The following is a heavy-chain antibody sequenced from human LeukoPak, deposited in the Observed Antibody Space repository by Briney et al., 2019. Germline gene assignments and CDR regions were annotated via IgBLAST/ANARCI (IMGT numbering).Heavy chain of an antibody. CDR3: AGDRDSRVPGLCDY. J-gene: IGHJ4*02. V-gene: IGHV3-74*01. D-gene: IGHD6-13*01. Sequence: GGSLRLSCAASGLPFNSYWMHWVRQAPGKGLVWVSRINSDGSSTSYADSVKGRFTISRDNAKNTLYLQMNSLRAEDTAVYYCAGDRDSRVPGLCDYWGQGTLVTVSS. CDR1: GLPFNSYW. CDR2: INSDGSST.